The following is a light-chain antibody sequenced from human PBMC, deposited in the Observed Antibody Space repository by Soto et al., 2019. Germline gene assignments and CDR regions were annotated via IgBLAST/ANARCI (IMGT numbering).Light chain of an antibody. V-gene: IGKV3-15*01. CDR3: QHYNNWPLT. CDR1: QSISSN. Sequence: TLSVSPGERATLSCRASQSISSNLAWYQQKPGQTPRLLIYGTSTRTTDIPARFSGSGSGTEFTLTISSLQSEDFAVYYCQHYNNWPLTFGGGTKVDIK. J-gene: IGKJ4*01. CDR2: GTS.